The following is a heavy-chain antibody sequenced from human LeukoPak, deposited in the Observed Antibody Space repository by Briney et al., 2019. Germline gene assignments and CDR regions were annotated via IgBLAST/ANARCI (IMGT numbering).Heavy chain of an antibody. D-gene: IGHD2-2*01. J-gene: IGHJ4*02. CDR1: GGSFSGYY. CDR3: ARGVSGYQLTMYYFDY. CDR2: INHSGST. Sequence: SETLSLTCAVYGGSFSGYYWSWIRQPPGKGLEWIGEINHSGSTNYNPSLKSRVTISVDTSKNQFSLKLSSVTAADTAVYYCARGVSGYQLTMYYFDYWGQGTLVTVSS. V-gene: IGHV4-34*01.